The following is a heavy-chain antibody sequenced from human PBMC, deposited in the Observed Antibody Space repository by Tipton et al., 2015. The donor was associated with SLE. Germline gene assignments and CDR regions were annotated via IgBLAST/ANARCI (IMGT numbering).Heavy chain of an antibody. V-gene: IGHV1-69*01. Sequence: QVQLVQSGAEEREPGSSVKVSCKASGDTFNTYAFTWVRQAPGQGLEWMGAIIPIIGITKHAQDFQDRVAISTDESTNTAYMELTSLTSDGTAVYLCARGRDQLPTSDYWGQGTLVTVSS. CDR3: ARGRDQLPTSDY. D-gene: IGHD2-2*01. CDR1: GDTFNTYA. CDR2: IIPIIGIT. J-gene: IGHJ4*02.